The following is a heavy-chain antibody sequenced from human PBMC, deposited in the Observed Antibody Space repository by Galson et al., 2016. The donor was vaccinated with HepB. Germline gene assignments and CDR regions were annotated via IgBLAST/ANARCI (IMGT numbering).Heavy chain of an antibody. CDR3: ARMRVGTDYGMDV. D-gene: IGHD1-1*01. V-gene: IGHV1-18*01. J-gene: IGHJ6*02. CDR2: ISAYNGNT. CDR1: GYTFISNG. Sequence: SVKVSCKASGYTFISNGISWVRQAPGQGLEWMGWISAYNGNTNYAQKLQGRVTMTTDTSTSTAYMELRSLRSDDTAVYYCARMRVGTDYGMDVWGQGTTGTVSS.